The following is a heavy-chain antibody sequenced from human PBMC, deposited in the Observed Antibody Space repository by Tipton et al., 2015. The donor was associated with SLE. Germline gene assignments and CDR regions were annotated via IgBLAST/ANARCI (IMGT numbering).Heavy chain of an antibody. J-gene: IGHJ3*01. CDR2: VNPDSGDT. CDR3: ARVWNAEAPFDF. V-gene: IGHV1-2*02. Sequence: QLVQSGAEVRKPGASVKVSCMASGYSFTAYYIHWARQAPGQGLEWMGWVNPDSGDTKTAQKFQGRLTMTADTAISTAYMEMSRLTSDDTAVYYRARVWNAEAPFDFWGQGTVVAVSS. CDR1: GYSFTAYY. D-gene: IGHD1-1*01.